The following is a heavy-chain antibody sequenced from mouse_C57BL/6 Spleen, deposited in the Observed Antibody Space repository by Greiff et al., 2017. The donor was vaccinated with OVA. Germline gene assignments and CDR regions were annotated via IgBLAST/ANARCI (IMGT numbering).Heavy chain of an antibody. J-gene: IGHJ4*01. V-gene: IGHV1-4*01. Sequence: QVQLQQSGAELARPGASVKMSCKASGYTFTSYTMHWVKQRPGQVLEWIGYINPSSGYTKYNQKFKDKAPLTADKSSSTAYMQLSSLTSEDSAVYYCGRPVAGTGYAMGDWGQGTSVTVSS. CDR1: GYTFTSYT. CDR2: INPSSGYT. D-gene: IGHD4-1*01. CDR3: GRPVAGTGYAMGD.